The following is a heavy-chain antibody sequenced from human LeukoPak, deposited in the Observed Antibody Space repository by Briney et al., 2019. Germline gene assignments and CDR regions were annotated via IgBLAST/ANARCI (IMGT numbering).Heavy chain of an antibody. CDR1: GYTFTGYY. CDR3: ARTAAPTSPLFDY. V-gene: IGHV1-2*02. Sequence: ASVKVSCKASGYTFTGYYMHWVRQAPGQGLEGMGWINPNSGGTNYAQKFQGRVTMTRDTSISTAYMELSRLRSDDTAVYYCARTAAPTSPLFDYWGQGTLVTVSS. CDR2: INPNSGGT. D-gene: IGHD2-2*01. J-gene: IGHJ4*02.